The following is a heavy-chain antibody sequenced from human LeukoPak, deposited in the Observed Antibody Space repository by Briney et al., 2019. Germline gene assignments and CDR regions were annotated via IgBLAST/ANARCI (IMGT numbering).Heavy chain of an antibody. J-gene: IGHJ4*02. CDR3: ARDLSYCSSTRCYAPYYFDY. CDR1: GGSVGSYY. V-gene: IGHV4-4*07. CDR2: IYTSGST. D-gene: IGHD2-2*01. Sequence: PSETLSLTCSVSGGSVGSYYWSWIRQPAGKGLEWIGRIYTSGSTNYNPSLRSRATISVDKSKSQFSLKLTSVTAADTAGYYCARDLSYCSSTRCYAPYYFDYWGQGTLVTVSS.